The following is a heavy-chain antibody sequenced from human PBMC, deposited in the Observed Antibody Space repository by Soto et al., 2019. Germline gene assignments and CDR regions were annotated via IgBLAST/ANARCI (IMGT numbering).Heavy chain of an antibody. Sequence: SVTCSFPVASVRIGGFYWSWLRQSPGKGLEWIGHIYYTGSTFVSPSLKGRLTISLDTSKNQFSLDLSSVTAADTAMYYCARIEMASIKWGRGTMVTVSS. V-gene: IGHV4-31*03. CDR2: IYYTGST. D-gene: IGHD5-12*01. CDR1: VASVRIGGFY. J-gene: IGHJ4*02. CDR3: ARIEMASIK.